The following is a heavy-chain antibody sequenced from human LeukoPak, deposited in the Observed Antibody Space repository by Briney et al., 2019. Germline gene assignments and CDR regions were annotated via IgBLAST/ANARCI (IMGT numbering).Heavy chain of an antibody. CDR3: AKDGGDYDFWSGYYTNVYYYGMDV. Sequence: GGSLRLSCAASGFTFSSYAMSWVRQAPGEGLEWVSAISGSGGSTYYADSVKGRFTISRDNSKNTLYLQMNSLRAEDTAVYYCAKDGGDYDFWSGYYTNVYYYGMDVWGQGTTVTVSS. CDR2: ISGSGGST. D-gene: IGHD3-3*01. J-gene: IGHJ6*02. V-gene: IGHV3-23*01. CDR1: GFTFSSYA.